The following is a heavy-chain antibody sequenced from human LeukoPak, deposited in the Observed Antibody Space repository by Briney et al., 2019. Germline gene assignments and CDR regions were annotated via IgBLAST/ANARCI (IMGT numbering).Heavy chain of an antibody. Sequence: WETLSLTCTVSGGPISSYYWSWLRQPPGKGLEWIGNIYYSGSTNYNPSLRSRVTISVDTSKNQCSLKLSSVTAADTAVYYCARGGDPHYGMDVWGQGTTVTVSS. V-gene: IGHV4-59*01. CDR3: ARGGDPHYGMDV. CDR2: IYYSGST. CDR1: GGPISSYY. D-gene: IGHD2-21*01. J-gene: IGHJ6*02.